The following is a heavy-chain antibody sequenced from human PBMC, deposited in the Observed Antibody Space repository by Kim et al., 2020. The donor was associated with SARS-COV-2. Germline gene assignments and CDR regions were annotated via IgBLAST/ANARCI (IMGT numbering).Heavy chain of an antibody. V-gene: IGHV3-11*01. CDR1: GFTFSDYY. J-gene: IGHJ4*02. CDR2: ISSTGSAR. D-gene: IGHD3-22*01. CDR3: AGDRSTYDSGISN. Sequence: GGSLRLSCAASGFTFSDYYMSWIRQAPGKGLEYVSYISSTGSARYYADSVKGRFTISRDNAKNSLYLEMNSLRAEDMAVYYCAGDRSTYDSGISNWGQGT.